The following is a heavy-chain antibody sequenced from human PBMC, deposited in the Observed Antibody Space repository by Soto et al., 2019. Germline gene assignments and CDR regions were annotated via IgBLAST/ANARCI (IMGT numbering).Heavy chain of an antibody. V-gene: IGHV5-51*01. D-gene: IGHD5-18*01. Sequence: GESLKISCKGSGYSFTSYWIGWVRQMPGKGLEWMGIIYPGDSDTRYSPSFQGQVTISRDDSKNTAYLQMNSLKTEDTAVYYCTRRYSYPLYGMDVWGQGTTVTVSS. CDR3: TRRYSYPLYGMDV. CDR2: IYPGDSDT. J-gene: IGHJ6*02. CDR1: GYSFTSYW.